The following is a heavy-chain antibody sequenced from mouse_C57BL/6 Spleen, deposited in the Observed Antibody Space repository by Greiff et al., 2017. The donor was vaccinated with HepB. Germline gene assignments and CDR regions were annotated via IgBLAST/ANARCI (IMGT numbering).Heavy chain of an antibody. CDR2: IRNKANGYTT. Sequence: DVMLVESGGGLVQPGGSLSLSCAASGFTFTDYYMSWVRQPPGKALEWLGFIRNKANGYTTEYSASVKGRFTISRDNSQSILYLQMNALRAEDSATYYCARYGSYYGNYEGGYYAMDYWGQGTSVTVSS. CDR1: GFTFTDYY. D-gene: IGHD2-1*01. CDR3: ARYGSYYGNYEGGYYAMDY. J-gene: IGHJ4*01. V-gene: IGHV7-3*01.